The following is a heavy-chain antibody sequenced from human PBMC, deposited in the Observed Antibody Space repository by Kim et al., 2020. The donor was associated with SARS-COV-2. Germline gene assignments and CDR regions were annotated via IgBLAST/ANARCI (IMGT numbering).Heavy chain of an antibody. D-gene: IGHD6-19*01. V-gene: IGHV4-34*01. CDR1: GGSFSGYY. J-gene: IGHJ5*02. CDR3: ARGGRGSSGWYAYWFDP. Sequence: SETLSLTCAVYGGSFSGYYWSWIRQPPGKGLEWIGEINHSGSTNYNPSLKSRVTISVDTSKNQFSLKLSSVTAADTAVYYCARGGRGSSGWYAYWFDPWGQGTLVTVSS. CDR2: INHSGST.